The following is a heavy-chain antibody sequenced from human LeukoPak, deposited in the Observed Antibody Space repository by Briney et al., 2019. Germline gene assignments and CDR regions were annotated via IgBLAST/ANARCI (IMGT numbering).Heavy chain of an antibody. J-gene: IGHJ4*02. CDR3: ARAITMVRGATMGY. Sequence: ASVKVSCKASGYTFTSYGISWVRQAPGQGLEWMGWISAYNGNTNYAQKLQGRVAMTTDTSTSTAYMELRSLRSGDTAVYYCARAITMVRGATMGYWGQGTLVTVSS. CDR2: ISAYNGNT. V-gene: IGHV1-18*01. CDR1: GYTFTSYG. D-gene: IGHD3-10*01.